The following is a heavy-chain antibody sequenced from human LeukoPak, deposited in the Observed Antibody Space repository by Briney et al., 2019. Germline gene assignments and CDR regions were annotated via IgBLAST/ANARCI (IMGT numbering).Heavy chain of an antibody. CDR1: GFTFSSYA. D-gene: IGHD3-3*01. CDR3: ASFGSIFGGDFDI. V-gene: IGHV3-30*04. CDR2: ISYDGSNK. J-gene: IGHJ3*02. Sequence: GGSLRLSCAASGFTFSSYAMHWVRQAPGKGLEWVAVISYDGSNKYYADSVKGRFTISRDNSKNTLYLQMNSLRAEDTAVYYCASFGSIFGGDFDIWGQGTMVTVSS.